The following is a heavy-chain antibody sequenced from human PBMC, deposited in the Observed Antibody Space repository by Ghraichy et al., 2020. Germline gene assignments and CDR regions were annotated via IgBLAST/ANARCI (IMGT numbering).Heavy chain of an antibody. CDR2: IKQDGSEK. J-gene: IGHJ5*02. V-gene: IGHV3-7*03. Sequence: CAASGFTFSSYWMSWVRQAPGKGLEWVANIKQDGSEKYYVDSVKGRFTISRDNAKNSLYLQMNSLRAEDTAVYYCARDQYSYGQADWFDPWGQGTLVTVSS. CDR1: GFTFSSYW. CDR3: ARDQYSYGQADWFDP. D-gene: IGHD5-18*01.